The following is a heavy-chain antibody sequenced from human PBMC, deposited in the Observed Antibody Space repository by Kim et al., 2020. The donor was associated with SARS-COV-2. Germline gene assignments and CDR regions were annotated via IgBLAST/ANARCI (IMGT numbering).Heavy chain of an antibody. D-gene: IGHD4-4*01. CDR3: ARDMDPTVYDY. V-gene: IGHV1-3*01. CDR2: KT. J-gene: IGHJ4*02. Sequence: KTKYSQKFQGRDTITRDTSANTAYMELRRLTTKDTAIYYCARDMDPTVYDYWGQGTLVTVSS.